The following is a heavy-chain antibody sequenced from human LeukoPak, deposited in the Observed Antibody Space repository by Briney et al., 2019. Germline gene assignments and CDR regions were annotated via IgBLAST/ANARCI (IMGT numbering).Heavy chain of an antibody. D-gene: IGHD3-22*01. V-gene: IGHV3-30*04. CDR1: GFTFSSYA. J-gene: IGHJ3*02. CDR3: AKDKARLLGAFDI. CDR2: ISYDGSNK. Sequence: GGSLRLSCAASGFTFSSYAMHWVRQAPGKGLEWVAVISYDGSNKYYADSVKGRFTISGDNSRNTLFLQMNSLRAEDTAVYYCAKDKARLLGAFDIWGQGTMVTVSS.